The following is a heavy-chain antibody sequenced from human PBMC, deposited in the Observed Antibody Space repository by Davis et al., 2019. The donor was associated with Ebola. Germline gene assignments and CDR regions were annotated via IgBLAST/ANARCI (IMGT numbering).Heavy chain of an antibody. J-gene: IGHJ4*02. D-gene: IGHD3-22*01. V-gene: IGHV3-23*01. CDR1: GFTFSSYS. CDR2: ISGSGGST. CDR3: ANSITMKHCEGY. Sequence: GESLKISCAASGFTFSSYSMNWVRQAPGKGLEWVSAISGSGGSTYYADSVKGRFTISRDNSKNTLYLQMNSLRAEDTAVYYCANSITMKHCEGYWGQGTLVTVSS.